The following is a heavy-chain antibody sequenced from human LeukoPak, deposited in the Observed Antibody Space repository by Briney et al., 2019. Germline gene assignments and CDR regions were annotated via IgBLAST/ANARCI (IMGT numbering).Heavy chain of an antibody. J-gene: IGHJ6*02. D-gene: IGHD1-26*01. Sequence: SETLSLTCTVSGGSISSYYWSWIRQPAGKGLEWIGRIYTSGSTNYNPSLKSRVTMSVDTSKNRFSLKLSSVTAADTAVYYCARVGRSGSYPDYYYYGMDVWGQGTTVTVSS. V-gene: IGHV4-4*07. CDR1: GGSISSYY. CDR3: ARVGRSGSYPDYYYYGMDV. CDR2: IYTSGST.